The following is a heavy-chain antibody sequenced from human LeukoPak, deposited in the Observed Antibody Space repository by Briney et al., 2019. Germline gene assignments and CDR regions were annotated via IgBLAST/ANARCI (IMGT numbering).Heavy chain of an antibody. J-gene: IGHJ4*02. D-gene: IGHD4-17*01. CDR2: IYYSGST. Sequence: PSETLSLTCTVSGGSVSSGSYYWSWIRQPPGKGLEWIGYIYYSGSTNYNPSLKSRVTISVDTSKNQFSLKLTSVTAADTAVYYCARGPVGDYRAHLMDKWSQGTLVTVSS. CDR3: ARGPVGDYRAHLMDK. CDR1: GGSVSSGSYY. V-gene: IGHV4-61*01.